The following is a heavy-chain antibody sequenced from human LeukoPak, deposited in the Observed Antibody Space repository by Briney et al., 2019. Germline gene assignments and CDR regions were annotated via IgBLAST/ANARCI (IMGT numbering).Heavy chain of an antibody. D-gene: IGHD6-13*01. CDR1: GFTFDDYA. J-gene: IGHJ5*02. Sequence: PGRSLSLSCAAAGFTFDDYAMHCVRHAPGKCLEWVSGISWNSASILYAHSVKGRFTISRDNAKNSLYLQMNRLRAEDTALYYCAKEREGSSSPEVGFDPWGQGTLVTVSS. V-gene: IGHV3-9*01. CDR3: AKEREGSSSPEVGFDP. CDR2: ISWNSASI.